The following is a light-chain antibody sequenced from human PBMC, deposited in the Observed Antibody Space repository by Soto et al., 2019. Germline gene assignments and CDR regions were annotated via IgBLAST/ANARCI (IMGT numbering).Light chain of an antibody. CDR3: QQYGSSSLT. V-gene: IGKV3-15*01. CDR1: QSVNRK. CDR2: DAS. Sequence: IVMTQSPATLSVSPGERATLSCRASQSVNRKLAWYQQKPGQGPRLLIYDASTRATGIPARFSASGSGTDFTLTIGRLEPEDFAVYYCQQYGSSSLTFGGGTKVDIK. J-gene: IGKJ4*01.